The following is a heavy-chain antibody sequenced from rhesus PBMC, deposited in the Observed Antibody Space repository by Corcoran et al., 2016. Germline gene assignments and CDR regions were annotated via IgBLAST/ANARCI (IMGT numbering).Heavy chain of an antibody. CDR2: INGDSGST. Sequence: QVQLQESGPGLVKPSETLSLTCAVSGDSFTSYWWSWLRQSPETGLEWIGEINGDSGSTNYNPSLKSRVTLSKDASKNQFSLKMSCMPDADTAVYYCARSPGSWMLDLWGQGVLVTVSS. CDR1: GDSFTSYW. D-gene: IGHD1-1-1*01. J-gene: IGHJ4*01. CDR3: ARSPGSWMLDL. V-gene: IGHV4-80*01.